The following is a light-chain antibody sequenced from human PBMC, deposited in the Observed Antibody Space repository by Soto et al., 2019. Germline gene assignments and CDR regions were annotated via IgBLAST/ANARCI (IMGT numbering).Light chain of an antibody. CDR2: GTS. Sequence: EVVLTQSPGTLSLSPGDRATVSCRASQTVHSSFFAWYQQKGGQAPRLLIYGTSNRAAGIPDRFSGHESGTDFTLTIDGLEPEDFAIYFCQQHGGSPPYTFGRGT. V-gene: IGKV3-20*01. J-gene: IGKJ2*01. CDR1: QTVHSSF. CDR3: QQHGGSPPYT.